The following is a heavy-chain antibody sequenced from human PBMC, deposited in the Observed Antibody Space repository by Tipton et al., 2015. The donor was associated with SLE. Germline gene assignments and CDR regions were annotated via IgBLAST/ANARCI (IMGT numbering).Heavy chain of an antibody. V-gene: IGHV3-48*01. CDR2: ISSTSSTI. CDR3: ARERVGATTWFDP. D-gene: IGHD1-26*01. CDR1: GFTLSSYS. Sequence: SLRLSCAASGFTLSSYSMNWVRQAPGKGLEWISYISSTSSTIYYADSVKGRFTISRDNDKNSLYLQMTSLRAEDTAVYYCARERVGATTWFDPWGQGTLVTVSS. J-gene: IGHJ5*02.